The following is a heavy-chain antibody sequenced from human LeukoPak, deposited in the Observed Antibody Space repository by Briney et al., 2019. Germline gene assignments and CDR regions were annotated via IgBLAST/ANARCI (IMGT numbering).Heavy chain of an antibody. D-gene: IGHD3-22*01. CDR2: INPNSGGT. Sequence: ASVKVPCKASGYTFTGYYMHWVRQAPGQGLEWMGRINPNSGGTNYAQKFQGRVTMTRDTSISTAYMELSRLRSDDAAVYYCARGLDHYYDSSRHFDYWGQGTLVTVSS. J-gene: IGHJ4*02. CDR3: ARGLDHYYDSSRHFDY. CDR1: GYTFTGYY. V-gene: IGHV1-2*06.